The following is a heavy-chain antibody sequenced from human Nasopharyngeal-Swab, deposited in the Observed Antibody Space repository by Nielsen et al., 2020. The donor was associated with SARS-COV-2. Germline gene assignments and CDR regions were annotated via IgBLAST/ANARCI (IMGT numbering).Heavy chain of an antibody. CDR2: IYYSGIT. J-gene: IGHJ4*02. Sequence: SETLSLTCTVSGGSISSYYWSWIRQPPGKGLEWIGYIYYSGITSYNPSLKSRVIISVDTSKNQFSLKLSSVTAADTAVYYCARPLRGAVAPFDYWGQGTLVTVSS. V-gene: IGHV4-59*01. CDR3: ARPLRGAVAPFDY. D-gene: IGHD6-19*01. CDR1: GGSISSYY.